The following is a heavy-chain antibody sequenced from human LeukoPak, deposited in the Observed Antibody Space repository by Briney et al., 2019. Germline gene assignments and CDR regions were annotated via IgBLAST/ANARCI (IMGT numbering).Heavy chain of an antibody. D-gene: IGHD6-25*01. CDR1: GYPLTGYY. J-gene: IGHJ4*01. CDR2: INPENGST. CDR3: VTEGPAARDFDY. V-gene: IGHV1-2*02. Sequence: ASVKVSCKASGYPLTGYYIHWVRQAPGQGLEWMGWINPENGSTNYAQKLQGGVTMTRDTSIDTAYMELSRLRSDDTAVYYCVTEGPAARDFDYWGHGNLVTVSS.